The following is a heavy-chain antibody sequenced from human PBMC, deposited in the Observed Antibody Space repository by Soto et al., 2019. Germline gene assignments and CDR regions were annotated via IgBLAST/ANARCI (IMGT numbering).Heavy chain of an antibody. V-gene: IGHV4-30-4*01. CDR2: IYYSGST. D-gene: IGHD1-7*01. Sequence: SETLSLTCTVSGGSISSGDYYWSWIRQPPGKGLEWIGYIYYSGSTYYNPSLKRRFTISVDTYKNQFTLKLSTVTAADTAVYYCARDPYNWNSGGLYYYGMDVWGQGTTVTVSS. CDR3: ARDPYNWNSGGLYYYGMDV. J-gene: IGHJ6*02. CDR1: GGSISSGDYY.